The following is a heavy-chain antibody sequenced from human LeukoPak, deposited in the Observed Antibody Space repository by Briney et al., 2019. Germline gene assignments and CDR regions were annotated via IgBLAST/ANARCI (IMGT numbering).Heavy chain of an antibody. CDR2: YTGDS. V-gene: IGHV4-59*01. J-gene: IGHJ3*02. D-gene: IGHD6-19*01. CDR1: GDSISRFY. Sequence: SETLCLTCSVSGDSISRFYWSWVRQPPGKGLEWIGYTGDSNYNPSLKSRVTISVDASKSQFSLKLTSVTAADTAMYYCARVNIALAGDASDIWGRGTMVTVSS. CDR3: ARVNIALAGDASDI.